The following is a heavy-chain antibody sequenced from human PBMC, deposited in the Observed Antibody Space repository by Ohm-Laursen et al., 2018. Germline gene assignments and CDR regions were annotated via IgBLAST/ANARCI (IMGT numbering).Heavy chain of an antibody. Sequence: TLSLTWTVSGGSISSGGYYWSWIRQHPGKGLEWIGYIYYSGSTYYNPSLKSRVTISVDTSKNQFSLKLSSATAADTAVYYCARSISGYQEYYFDYWGQGTLVTVSS. CDR2: IYYSGST. J-gene: IGHJ4*02. CDR1: GGSISSGGYY. V-gene: IGHV4-31*02. CDR3: ARSISGYQEYYFDY. D-gene: IGHD3-22*01.